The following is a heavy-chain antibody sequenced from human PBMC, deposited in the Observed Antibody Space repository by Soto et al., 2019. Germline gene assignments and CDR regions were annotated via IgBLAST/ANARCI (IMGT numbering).Heavy chain of an antibody. CDR3: ARAYSNSYYYYGMDV. V-gene: IGHV3-48*03. CDR2: ISSSGSTI. D-gene: IGHD4-4*01. J-gene: IGHJ6*02. Sequence: GGSLRLSCAASGFTFSSYEMNWVRQAPGKGLEWVSYISSSGSTIYYADSVKGRFTISRDNAKNSLYLQMNSLRAEDTAVYYCARAYSNSYYYYGMDVWGQGTTVTV. CDR1: GFTFSSYE.